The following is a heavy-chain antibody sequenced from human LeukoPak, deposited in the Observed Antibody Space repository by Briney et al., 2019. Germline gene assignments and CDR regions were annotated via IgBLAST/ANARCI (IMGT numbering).Heavy chain of an antibody. CDR1: GYTFTTYN. J-gene: IGHJ4*02. CDR3: AREQQLPRGDFDY. D-gene: IGHD6-13*01. CDR2: ISVHNGKT. Sequence: ASVKVSCKASGYTFTTYNSNWVRQAPGQGLEWMGWISVHNGKTNYAQKVQGRVTMTTGTSTTTAYMELRSLRFDDTAVYYCAREQQLPRGDFDYWGQGTLLTVSS. V-gene: IGHV1-18*04.